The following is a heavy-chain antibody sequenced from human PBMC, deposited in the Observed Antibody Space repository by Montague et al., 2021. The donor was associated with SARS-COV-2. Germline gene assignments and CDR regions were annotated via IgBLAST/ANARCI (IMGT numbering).Heavy chain of an antibody. CDR2: IFYSGST. CDR3: VGGYCGNNRCYVVDY. J-gene: IGHJ4*02. CDR1: GGSISSSTYY. Sequence: SETLSLTCTVSGGSISSSTYYWGLIRQPPEKGLEWIGTIFYSGSTYYNPSLRSRVTISVDMSKNQFSLKLNSVTAADTAVYYCVGGYCGNNRCYVVDYWGQGTLVTVSS. V-gene: IGHV4-39*01. D-gene: IGHD2-2*01.